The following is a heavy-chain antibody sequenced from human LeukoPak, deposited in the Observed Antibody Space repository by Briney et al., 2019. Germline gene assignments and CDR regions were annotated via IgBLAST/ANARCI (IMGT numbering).Heavy chain of an antibody. CDR2: IIPIFGTA. Sequence: SVKVPCKASGGTFSSYAISWVRQAPGQGLEWMGGIIPIFGTANYAQKFQGRVTITADESTSTAYMELSSLRSEDTAVYYCARLIDCSSTTCYGMDVWGKGTTVTVSS. D-gene: IGHD2-2*01. J-gene: IGHJ6*04. CDR1: GGTFSSYA. V-gene: IGHV1-69*01. CDR3: ARLIDCSSTTCYGMDV.